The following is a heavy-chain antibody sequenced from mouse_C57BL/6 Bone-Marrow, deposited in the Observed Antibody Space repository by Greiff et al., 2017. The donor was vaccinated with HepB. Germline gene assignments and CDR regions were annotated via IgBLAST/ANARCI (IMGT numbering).Heavy chain of an antibody. CDR1: GYTFTSYW. J-gene: IGHJ3*01. CDR3: ARAEYYGGFAY. CDR2: IDPSDSET. D-gene: IGHD1-1*02. V-gene: IGHV1-52*01. Sequence: QVQLKQPGAELVRPGSSVKLSCKASGYTFTSYWMHWVKQRPIQGLEWIGNIDPSDSETHYNQKFKDKATLTVDKSSSTAYMQLSILTSEDSAVYYCARAEYYGGFAYWGQGTLVTVSA.